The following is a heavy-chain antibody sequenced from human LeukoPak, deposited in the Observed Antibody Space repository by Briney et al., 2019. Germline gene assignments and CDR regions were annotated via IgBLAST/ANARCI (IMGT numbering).Heavy chain of an antibody. Sequence: GGSLRLSCAASGFTVSSNYMSWVRQAPGKGLEWVSVVSSSGDTAYYADSVQGRFTISRDNSKNSLYLQMNNLRAEDTAVYYCAKGGTGTTVRFFDYWGQGTLVTVSS. CDR2: VSSSGDTA. J-gene: IGHJ4*02. CDR3: AKGGTGTTVRFFDY. D-gene: IGHD1-7*01. CDR1: GFTVSSNY. V-gene: IGHV3-23*01.